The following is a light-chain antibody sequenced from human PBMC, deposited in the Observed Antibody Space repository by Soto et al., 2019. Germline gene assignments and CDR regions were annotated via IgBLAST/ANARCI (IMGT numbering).Light chain of an antibody. CDR3: QQSYSTPPYT. CDR2: AAS. CDR1: QSISND. Sequence: DIQMTQSPSSLSASVGDTVTITCRASQSISNDLYWYQQKPGKAPKLLIYAASTLQGGVPSRFSGSGSGTDFTLTISSLQPEDFATYYCQQSYSTPPYTFGQGPRLEIK. J-gene: IGKJ2*01. V-gene: IGKV1-39*01.